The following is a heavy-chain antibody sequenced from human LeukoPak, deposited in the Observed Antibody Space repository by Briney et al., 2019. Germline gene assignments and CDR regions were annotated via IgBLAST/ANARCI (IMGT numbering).Heavy chain of an antibody. V-gene: IGHV4-61*08. D-gene: IGHD3-22*01. J-gene: IGHJ6*02. Sequence: SETLSLTCTVSGGSISSGGYYWSWIRQHPGKGLEWIGYIYYSGSTNYNPSLKSRVTISVDTSKNQFSLKLSSVTAADTAVYYCARATGWLFRNYGMDVWGQGTTVTASS. CDR3: ARATGWLFRNYGMDV. CDR1: GGSISSGGYY. CDR2: IYYSGST.